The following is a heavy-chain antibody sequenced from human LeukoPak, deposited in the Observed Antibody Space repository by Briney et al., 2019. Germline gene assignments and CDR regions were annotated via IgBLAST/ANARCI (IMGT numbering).Heavy chain of an antibody. CDR3: ARGWCSSTSCYIERVGAFDI. CDR1: GFTFSSYE. J-gene: IGHJ3*02. Sequence: GGSLRLSCAASGFTFSSYEMNWVRQAPGKGLEWVSYISSSGSTIYYADSVKGRFTTSRDNAKNSLYLQMNSLRAEDTAVYYCARGWCSSTSCYIERVGAFDIWGQGTMVTVSS. V-gene: IGHV3-48*03. CDR2: ISSSGSTI. D-gene: IGHD2-2*02.